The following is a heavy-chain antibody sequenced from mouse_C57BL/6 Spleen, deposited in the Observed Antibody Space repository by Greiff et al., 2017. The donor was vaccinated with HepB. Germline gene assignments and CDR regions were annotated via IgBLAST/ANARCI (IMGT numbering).Heavy chain of an antibody. CDR1: GYTFTSYW. CDR2: INPSNGGT. D-gene: IGHD2-5*01. CDR3: AREGNYYSNYVGY. V-gene: IGHV1-53*01. J-gene: IGHJ2*01. Sequence: VQLQQPGTELVKPGASVKLSCKASGYTFTSYWMHWVKQRPGQGLEWIGNINPSNGGTNYNEKFKSKATLTVDKSSSTAYMQLSSLTSEDSAVYYCAREGNYYSNYVGYWGQGTTLTVSS.